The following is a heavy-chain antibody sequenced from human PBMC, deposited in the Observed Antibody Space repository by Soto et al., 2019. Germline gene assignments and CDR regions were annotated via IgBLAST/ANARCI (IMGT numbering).Heavy chain of an antibody. CDR3: ARILGGLQATRGYYYYGMDV. J-gene: IGHJ6*02. Sequence: PSETQSLTCTVSGGSISSSSYYWGWIRQPPGKGLEWIGSIYYSGSTYYNPSLKSRVTISVDTSKNQFSLKLSSVTAADTAVYYCARILGGLQATRGYYYYGMDVWGQGTTVTVSS. V-gene: IGHV4-39*01. D-gene: IGHD4-4*01. CDR1: GGSISSSSYY. CDR2: IYYSGST.